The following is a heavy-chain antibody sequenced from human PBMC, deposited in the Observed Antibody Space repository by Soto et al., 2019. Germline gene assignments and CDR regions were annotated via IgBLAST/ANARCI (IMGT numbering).Heavy chain of an antibody. CDR2: ISWNSGSI. J-gene: IGHJ6*02. D-gene: IGHD2-21*01. CDR1: GFTFDDYA. CDR3: AKGISYFYYYGMDV. V-gene: IGHV3-9*01. Sequence: HPGGSLRLSCAASGFTFDDYAMHWVRQAPGKGLEWVSGISWNSGSIGYADSVKGRFTISRDNAKNSLYLQMNSLRAEDTALYYCAKGISYFYYYGMDVWGLGTTVTVSS.